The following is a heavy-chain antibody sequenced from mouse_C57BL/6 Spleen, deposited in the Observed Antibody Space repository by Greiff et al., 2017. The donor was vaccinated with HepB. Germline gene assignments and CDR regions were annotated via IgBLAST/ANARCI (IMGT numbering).Heavy chain of an antibody. D-gene: IGHD2-1*01. Sequence: VQLQQPGAELVKPGASVKMSCKASGYTFTSYWITWVKQRPGQGLEWIGDIYPGSGSTNYNEKFKSKATLTVDTSSSTAYMQLSSLTSEDSAVYYCARKGYGNFHFDYWGQGTTLTVSS. V-gene: IGHV1-55*01. CDR3: ARKGYGNFHFDY. CDR2: IYPGSGST. J-gene: IGHJ2*01. CDR1: GYTFTSYW.